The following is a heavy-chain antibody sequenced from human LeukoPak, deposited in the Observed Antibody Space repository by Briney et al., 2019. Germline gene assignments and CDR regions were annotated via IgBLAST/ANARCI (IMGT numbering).Heavy chain of an antibody. D-gene: IGHD2-21*01. V-gene: IGHV4-39*01. CDR2: IRYSGST. CDR3: ARQDCSAACYHFDY. J-gene: IGHJ4*02. Sequence: SETLSLTCTVSGDSISTRNYYWGWIRQPPGKGLEWIVSIRYSGSTYYNPSLRSRVTISVDTTKNQLSLKLASVTAADTAVYYCARQDCSAACYHFDYWGQGTLVTVSS. CDR1: GDSISTRNYY.